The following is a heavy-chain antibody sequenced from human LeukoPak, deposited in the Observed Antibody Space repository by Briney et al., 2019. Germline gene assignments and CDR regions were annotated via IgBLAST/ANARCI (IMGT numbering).Heavy chain of an antibody. Sequence: ASVKVSCKASGYTFTSYGISWVRQASGQGLEWMGWISAYNGNTNYAQKLQGRVTMTTNTSTSTAYMELRSLRSDDTAVYYCARAYRIAVAGTPGWFDPWGQGTLVTVSS. CDR3: ARAYRIAVAGTPGWFDP. D-gene: IGHD6-19*01. J-gene: IGHJ5*02. CDR1: GYTFTSYG. CDR2: ISAYNGNT. V-gene: IGHV1-18*01.